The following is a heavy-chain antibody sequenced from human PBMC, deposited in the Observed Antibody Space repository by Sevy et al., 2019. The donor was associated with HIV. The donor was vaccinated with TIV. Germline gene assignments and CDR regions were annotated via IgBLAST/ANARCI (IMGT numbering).Heavy chain of an antibody. CDR3: ATAPGYYDSSPFDY. V-gene: IGHV3-15*01. Sequence: GGSLRLSCAVSGFTFSNAWMNWVRQAPGKGLQWVGLIKSKIDGETTDYAAPVKGRFTISRDDSKNTVYLQMNSLKTEDTAVYYCATAPGYYDSSPFDYWGPGTLVTVSS. CDR1: GFTFSNAW. CDR2: IKSKIDGETT. D-gene: IGHD3-22*01. J-gene: IGHJ4*02.